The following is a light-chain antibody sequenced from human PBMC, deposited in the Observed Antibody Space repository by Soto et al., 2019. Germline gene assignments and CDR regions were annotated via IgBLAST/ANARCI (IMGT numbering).Light chain of an antibody. J-gene: IGKJ3*01. CDR2: GAT. CDR3: QKYNSAPFT. CDR1: QGIATY. V-gene: IGKV1-27*01. Sequence: DILMTQSPASLSASVGDRVTITCRASQGIATYLAWYQQKPGKPPNLLIYGATTLQSGVPSRFSASGSGTEFTLAIASLQPDDVATYYCQKYNSAPFTFGPGTKVDIK.